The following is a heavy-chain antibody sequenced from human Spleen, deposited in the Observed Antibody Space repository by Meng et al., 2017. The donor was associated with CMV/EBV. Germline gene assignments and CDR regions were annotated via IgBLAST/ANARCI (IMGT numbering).Heavy chain of an antibody. J-gene: IGHJ4*02. Sequence: GSLRLSCTVSGGSISSSSYYWGWIRQPPGKGLEWIGSIYYSGSTYYNPSLKSRVTISVDTSKNQFSLKLSSVTAADTAVYSCARHHYYCSSTPCFDYWGQGTLVTVSS. CDR1: GGSISSSSYY. V-gene: IGHV4-39*01. D-gene: IGHD2-2*01. CDR3: ARHHYYCSSTPCFDY. CDR2: IYYSGST.